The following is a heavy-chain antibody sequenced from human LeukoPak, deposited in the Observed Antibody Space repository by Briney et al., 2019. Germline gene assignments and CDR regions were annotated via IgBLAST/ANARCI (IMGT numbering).Heavy chain of an antibody. V-gene: IGHV1-2*02. CDR2: INPNSGDT. CDR3: ARAGGIGVAPEYFHH. J-gene: IGHJ1*01. D-gene: IGHD6-19*01. Sequence: GASVKVSCKASGYTFTDYHMHWVRQAPGQGLEWMGWINPNSGDTNYAQKFQGRVTMTRDTSISTAYMELSRLRFDDTAVYYCARAGGIGVAPEYFHHWGQGTLVTVSS. CDR1: GYTFTDYH.